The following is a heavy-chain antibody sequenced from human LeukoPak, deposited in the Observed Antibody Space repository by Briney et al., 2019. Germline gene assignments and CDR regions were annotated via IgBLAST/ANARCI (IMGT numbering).Heavy chain of an antibody. CDR3: VTGHVNHEN. CDR1: GFTFGSDW. Sequence: GGSLRLSCAASGFTFGSDWXXXXRQAXXKXLEXVAXXKXXXSEKXXXDSXXGXXXXSXDNAKNLLFLQMNSLRAEDTAVYYCVTGHVNHENWGQGTLVTV. CDR2: XKXXXSEK. D-gene: IGHD1-14*01. V-gene: IGHV3-7*01. J-gene: IGHJ1*01.